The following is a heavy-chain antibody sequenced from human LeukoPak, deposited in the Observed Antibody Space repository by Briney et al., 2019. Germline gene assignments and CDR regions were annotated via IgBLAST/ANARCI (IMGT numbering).Heavy chain of an antibody. V-gene: IGHV5-51*01. CDR3: ARAPYCTNGVCYFDY. CDR2: IYPGDSDT. J-gene: IGHJ4*02. CDR1: GYSFTSYW. D-gene: IGHD2-8*01. Sequence: GESLKISCKGSGYSFTSYWIDWVRQMPGKGLEWMGIIYPGDSDTRYSPSFQGQVTISADKSISTAYLQWSSLKASDTAMYYCARAPYCTNGVCYFDYWGQGTLVTVSS.